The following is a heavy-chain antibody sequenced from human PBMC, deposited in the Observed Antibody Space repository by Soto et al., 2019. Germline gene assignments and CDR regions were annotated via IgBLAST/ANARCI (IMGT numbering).Heavy chain of an antibody. V-gene: IGHV4-34*01. D-gene: IGHD5-12*01. CDR3: ARALIVATKLRFDP. Sequence: SETLSLTCAVYGGSFSGYYWSWIRQPPGKGLEWIGEINHSGGTNYNPSLKSRVTISVDTSKNQFSLKLSSVTAADTAVYYCARALIVATKLRFDPWGQGTLVTVSS. CDR1: GGSFSGYY. CDR2: INHSGGT. J-gene: IGHJ5*02.